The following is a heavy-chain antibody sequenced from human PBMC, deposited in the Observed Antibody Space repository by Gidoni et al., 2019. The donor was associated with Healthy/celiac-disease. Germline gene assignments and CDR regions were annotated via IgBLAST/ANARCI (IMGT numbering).Heavy chain of an antibody. CDR1: GFTFSSYS. V-gene: IGHV3-21*01. D-gene: IGHD5-18*01. CDR2: ISSSSSYI. J-gene: IGHJ6*02. Sequence: EVQLVESGGGLVKPGGSLRLSCAASGFTFSSYSMNWVRQAPGKGLEWVSSISSSSSYIYYADSVKGRFTISRDNAKNSLYLQMNSLRAEDTAVYYCARGVEYSYGTHWFDYGMDVWGQGTTVTVSS. CDR3: ARGVEYSYGTHWFDYGMDV.